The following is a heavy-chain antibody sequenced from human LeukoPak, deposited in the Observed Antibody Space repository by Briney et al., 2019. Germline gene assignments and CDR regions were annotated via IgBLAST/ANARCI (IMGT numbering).Heavy chain of an antibody. CDR2: ISSDGSKT. Sequence: GGSLRLSCAASGFIFSNYAMHWVRQAPDKGLERVALISSDGSKTYHADSVKGRFSISRDNSKNTLYLQLNSLRAEDTSVYYCVRDSTYWYDSGSSGPHYFDYWGQGTLVTVSS. V-gene: IGHV3-30*01. J-gene: IGHJ4*02. CDR1: GFIFSNYA. CDR3: VRDSTYWYDSGSSGPHYFDY. D-gene: IGHD3-10*01.